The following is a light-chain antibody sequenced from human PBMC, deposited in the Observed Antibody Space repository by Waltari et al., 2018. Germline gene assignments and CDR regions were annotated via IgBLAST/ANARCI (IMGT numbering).Light chain of an antibody. V-gene: IGLV2-23*01. CDR2: EAT. CDR1: RSDLGPYNF. CDR3: CSYAGGTAYV. Sequence: SALTQPASVSGSPGPSITISCTGHRSDLGPYNFVSWYQEYPGKAPKLIIYEATKRPSGVSDRFSASKSGNTASLTISGLQADDEADYSCCSYAGGTAYVFGTGTRVTVL. J-gene: IGLJ1*01.